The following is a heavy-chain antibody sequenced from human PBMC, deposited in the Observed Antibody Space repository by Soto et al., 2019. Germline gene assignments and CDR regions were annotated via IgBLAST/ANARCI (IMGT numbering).Heavy chain of an antibody. Sequence: GGSLRLSCAASGFTFSSYAMHWVRQAPGKGLEYVSAISSNGGSTYYANSVKGRFTISRDNSKNTLYLQMGSLRAEDMAVYYCAREGMAYWGQGTLVTVSS. D-gene: IGHD2-8*01. CDR1: GFTFSSYA. CDR2: ISSNGGST. J-gene: IGHJ4*02. V-gene: IGHV3-64*01. CDR3: AREGMAY.